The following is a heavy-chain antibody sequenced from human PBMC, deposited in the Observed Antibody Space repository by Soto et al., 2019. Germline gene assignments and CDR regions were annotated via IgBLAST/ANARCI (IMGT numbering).Heavy chain of an antibody. J-gene: IGHJ4*02. CDR1: GYTLTELS. D-gene: IGHD2-2*01. CDR2: FDPEDGET. CDR3: ARTCSSSSCYHIY. V-gene: IGHV1-24*01. Sequence: ASVKVSCKVSGYTLTELSMHWVRQAPGKGLEWMGGFDPEDGETIYAQKFQGRVTMTEDTSTGTAYMELRSLRSDDTAVYYCARTCSSSSCYHIYWGQGTQVTVSS.